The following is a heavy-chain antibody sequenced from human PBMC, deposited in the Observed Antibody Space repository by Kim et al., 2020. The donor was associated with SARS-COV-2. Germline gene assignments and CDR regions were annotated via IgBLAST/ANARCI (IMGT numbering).Heavy chain of an antibody. V-gene: IGHV3-48*03. D-gene: IGHD3-3*01. Sequence: GGSLRLSCAASGFTFSSYEMNWVRQAPGKGLEWVSYISSSGSTIYYADSVKGRFTISRDNAKNSLYLQMNSLRAEDTAVYYCARVTSDYDFWSGYPLLDYWGQGTLVTVSS. J-gene: IGHJ4*02. CDR1: GFTFSSYE. CDR2: ISSSGSTI. CDR3: ARVTSDYDFWSGYPLLDY.